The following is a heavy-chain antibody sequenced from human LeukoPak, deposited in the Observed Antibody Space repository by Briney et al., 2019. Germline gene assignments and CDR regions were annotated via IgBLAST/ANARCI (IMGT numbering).Heavy chain of an antibody. CDR2: INPNSGGT. CDR3: ARGGIAAAGTRAYYYYYGMDV. J-gene: IGHJ6*02. Sequence: ASVKVSCKASAYTFTGYYMHLVRQAPGQGLEWMGWINPNSGGTNYARKFQGRVTMTRDTSISTAYMELSRLRSDDTAVYYCARGGIAAAGTRAYYYYYGMDVWGQGTTVTVSS. D-gene: IGHD6-13*01. CDR1: AYTFTGYY. V-gene: IGHV1-2*02.